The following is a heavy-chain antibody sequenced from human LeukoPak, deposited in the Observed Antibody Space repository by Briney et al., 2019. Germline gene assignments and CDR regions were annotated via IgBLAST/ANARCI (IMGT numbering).Heavy chain of an antibody. CDR1: GYTFTSYG. CDR3: ARDEYSSLVGAFDI. J-gene: IGHJ3*02. D-gene: IGHD6-6*01. V-gene: IGHV1-18*01. CDR2: ISAYNGNT. Sequence: ASVKVSCKASGYTFTSYGISWVRQAPGQGLEWMGWISAYNGNTNYAQKLQGRVTMTTDTSTSTAYMELRSLRSDDTAVYYCARDEYSSLVGAFDIWGQGTMVTVSS.